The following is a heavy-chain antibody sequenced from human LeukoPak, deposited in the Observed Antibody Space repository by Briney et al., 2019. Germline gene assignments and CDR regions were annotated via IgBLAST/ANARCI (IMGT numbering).Heavy chain of an antibody. CDR1: GGSVRRGNYY. J-gene: IGHJ4*02. CDR2: IYTSGTT. V-gene: IGHV4-61*02. D-gene: IGHD3-22*01. Sequence: PSQTLSLTCTVSGGSVRRGNYYWTWIRQPAGSGLEWIGRIYTSGTTDYNPSLRTRVTISVDASRNQFSLRLSSVTAADTAVYYCARELPESGSYGIWGQGTLVTVSS. CDR3: ARELPESGSYGI.